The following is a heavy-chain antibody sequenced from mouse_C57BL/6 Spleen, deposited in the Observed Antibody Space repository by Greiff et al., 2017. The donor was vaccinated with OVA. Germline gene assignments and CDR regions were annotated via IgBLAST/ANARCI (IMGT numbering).Heavy chain of an antibody. V-gene: IGHV1-69*01. CDR1: GYTFTSSW. J-gene: IGHJ4*01. D-gene: IGHD1-1*01. Sequence: QVQLQQPGAELVMPGASVKLSCKASGYTFTSSWMHWVKQRPGQGLEWIGEIDPSDSYTNYNQKFKGKSTLTVDKSSSTAYMQLSSLTSEDSAVYYCARRGTVDAMDYWGQGTSVTVSS. CDR2: IDPSDSYT. CDR3: ARRGTVDAMDY.